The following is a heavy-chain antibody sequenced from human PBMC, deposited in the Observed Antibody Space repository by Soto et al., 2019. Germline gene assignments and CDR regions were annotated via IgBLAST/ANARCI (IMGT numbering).Heavy chain of an antibody. CDR3: ARANHQYYYDSSGYQYFDY. Sequence: SETLSLTCAVSCGSISSGGYSWSWIRQPPGKGLEWIGYIYHSGSTYYNPSLKSRVTISVDRSKNQFSLKLSSVTAADTAVYYCARANHQYYYDSSGYQYFDYWGQGTLVTVSS. D-gene: IGHD3-22*01. V-gene: IGHV4-30-2*01. CDR1: CGSISSGGYS. CDR2: IYHSGST. J-gene: IGHJ4*02.